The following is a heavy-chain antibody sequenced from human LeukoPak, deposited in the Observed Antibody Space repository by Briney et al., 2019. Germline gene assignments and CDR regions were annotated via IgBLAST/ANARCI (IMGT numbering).Heavy chain of an antibody. CDR3: VRAHHPGGWFDP. CDR2: INQDGGEI. D-gene: IGHD3-10*01. Sequence: QAGGSLRLSCAASGFTFSSSWMTWVRQAPGKGVEWVASINQDGGEIHYVDSVKGRFTISRDNAKNSLYLQMNSLTAEDTAVHYCVRAHHPGGWFDPWGQGTLVTVSS. V-gene: IGHV3-7*04. CDR1: GFTFSSSW. J-gene: IGHJ5*02.